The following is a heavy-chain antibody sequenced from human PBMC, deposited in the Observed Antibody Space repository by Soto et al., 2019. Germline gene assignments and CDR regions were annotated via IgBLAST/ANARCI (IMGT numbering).Heavy chain of an antibody. J-gene: IGHJ4*02. CDR2: IHHIGGT. CDR1: GGSVSNNNW. CDR3: TKNSAYALDY. Sequence: QVQLQESGPGLVKPSGTLSLSCAVSGGSVSNNNWWSWVRQSPGNGLEWIGEIHHIGGTSYNPSLESRATLSVDKSKNELSVRLNYVTAADTAVYYCTKNSAYALDYWGLGILVTVSS. D-gene: IGHD5-12*01. V-gene: IGHV4-4*02.